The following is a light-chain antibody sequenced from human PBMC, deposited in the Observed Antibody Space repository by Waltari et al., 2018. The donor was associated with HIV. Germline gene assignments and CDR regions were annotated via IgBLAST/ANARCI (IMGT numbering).Light chain of an antibody. CDR1: SGSVSTTYY. CDR2: NTN. CDR3: VLYMGSGISV. Sequence: QTVVTQEPSFSVSPGGTVTLTCGLSSGSVSTTYYPSWYPHTPGPAPRTLIYNTNSRSSGVPDRFSGSILGNKAALNITGAQADDECDYYCVLYMGSGISVFGGGTKLTVL. V-gene: IGLV8-61*01. J-gene: IGLJ2*01.